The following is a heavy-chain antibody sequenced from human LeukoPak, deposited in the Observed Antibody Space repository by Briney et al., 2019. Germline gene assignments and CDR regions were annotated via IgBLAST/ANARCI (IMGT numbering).Heavy chain of an antibody. CDR1: GGPISSYY. Sequence: SETLSLTCTVSGGPISSYYWSWIREPPGKGLEWIGYIYYSGSTNYNPSLKSRVTISVDTSKNQFSLKLSSVTAADTAVYYCARGLGRIDYWGQGTLVTVSS. J-gene: IGHJ4*02. D-gene: IGHD5/OR15-5a*01. CDR3: ARGLGRIDY. V-gene: IGHV4-59*01. CDR2: IYYSGST.